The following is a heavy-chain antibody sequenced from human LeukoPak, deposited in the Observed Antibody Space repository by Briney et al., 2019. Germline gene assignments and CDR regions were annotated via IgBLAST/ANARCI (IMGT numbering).Heavy chain of an antibody. J-gene: IGHJ3*02. D-gene: IGHD1-7*01. CDR1: GLTFRSYE. Sequence: GGSLILSCAASGLTFRSYEMNWVRQAPGKGLEWISYITSGGSIIHYADSVKGRFTVSRDNAENSLYLQMNTLRAEDTAVYYCASETEIGNYDALDIWGQGTMVTVSS. V-gene: IGHV3-48*03. CDR2: ITSGGSII. CDR3: ASETEIGNYDALDI.